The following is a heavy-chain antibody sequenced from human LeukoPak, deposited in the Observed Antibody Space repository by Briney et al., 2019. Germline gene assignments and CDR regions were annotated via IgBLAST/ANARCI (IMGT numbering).Heavy chain of an antibody. Sequence: PSETLSLTCAVYGGSFSGYYRSWIRQPPGKGLEWIGEINHSGSTNYNPSLKSRVTISVDTSKNQFSLKLSSVTAADTAVYYCARGRGVYYFDYWGQGTLVTVSS. V-gene: IGHV4-34*01. CDR1: GGSFSGYY. CDR3: ARGRGVYYFDY. J-gene: IGHJ4*02. CDR2: INHSGST.